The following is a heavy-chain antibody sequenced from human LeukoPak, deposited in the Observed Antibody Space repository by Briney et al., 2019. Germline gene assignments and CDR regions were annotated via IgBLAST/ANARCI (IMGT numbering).Heavy chain of an antibody. J-gene: IGHJ4*02. CDR3: ATGDPGTFDY. Sequence: GGSLRLSCAASGFTFSSNGMHWVRRAPGKGLEWVAFIRYDGSDKYYADSVKGRFTISRDNSKNTLYLQMNSLRAEDTAVYYCATGDPGTFDYWGQGTLVTVSS. D-gene: IGHD1-1*01. CDR1: GFTFSSNG. V-gene: IGHV3-30*02. CDR2: IRYDGSDK.